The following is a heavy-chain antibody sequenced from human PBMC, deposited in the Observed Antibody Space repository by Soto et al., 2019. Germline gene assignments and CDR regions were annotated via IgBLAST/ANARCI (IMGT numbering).Heavy chain of an antibody. Sequence: PGGSLRLSCAASGFTFSSYSMNWVRQAPGKGLEWVSSISSSSSYIYYADSVKGRFTISRDNAKNSLYLQMNSLRAEDTAVYYCARARQAVVPAATTPRWFDPWGQGTLVTVSS. CDR3: ARARQAVVPAATTPRWFDP. D-gene: IGHD2-2*01. J-gene: IGHJ5*02. CDR1: GFTFSSYS. CDR2: ISSSSSYI. V-gene: IGHV3-21*01.